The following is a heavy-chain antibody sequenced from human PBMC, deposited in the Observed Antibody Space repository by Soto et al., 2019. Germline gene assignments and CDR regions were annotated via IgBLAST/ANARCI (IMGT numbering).Heavy chain of an antibody. V-gene: IGHV3-30*15. CDR2: ISYDGINE. CDR1: GFTFTSYA. D-gene: IGHD3-16*02. Sequence: QVQLVESGESVVQPGRSLRLSCEASGFTFTSYAMHWVRQAPGKGLEWVAVISYDGINEYYADSVKGRFTISRDNSKNTLFLQMSSLRVEDTAVYYCARDRLRLGELSLIGYFDYWGQGTLVTVSS. CDR3: ARDRLRLGELSLIGYFDY. J-gene: IGHJ4*02.